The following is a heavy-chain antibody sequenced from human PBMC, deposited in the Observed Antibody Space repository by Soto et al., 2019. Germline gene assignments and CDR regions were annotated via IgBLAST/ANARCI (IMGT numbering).Heavy chain of an antibody. Sequence: QVQLVECGGSVVQPGRSLRLSCAASVFSFSSYAMHWVSQAPGKGMEWVAVISYDGSNKYYADSVKGRFTISRDNSKNSLYLEMNILRAEDTAVYYCARDTMIWGWAFDFWGQGTMVTVSS. D-gene: IGHD3-22*01. J-gene: IGHJ3*01. V-gene: IGHV3-30-3*01. CDR3: ARDTMIWGWAFDF. CDR2: ISYDGSNK. CDR1: VFSFSSYA.